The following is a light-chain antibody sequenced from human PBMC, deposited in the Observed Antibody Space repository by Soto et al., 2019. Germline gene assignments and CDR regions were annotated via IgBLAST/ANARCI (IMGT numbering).Light chain of an antibody. Sequence: QSALTQPASVSGSPGQSITIFCTGTSSDIGIYNFVSWYQQHPGKAPKLMIYNVYSRPSGVSSRFSGSKSGNTASLTISWLQDEDEADYYCTSYTSASTYVFGTGTKLTVL. CDR1: SSDIGIYNF. CDR3: TSYTSASTYV. J-gene: IGLJ1*01. V-gene: IGLV2-14*03. CDR2: NVY.